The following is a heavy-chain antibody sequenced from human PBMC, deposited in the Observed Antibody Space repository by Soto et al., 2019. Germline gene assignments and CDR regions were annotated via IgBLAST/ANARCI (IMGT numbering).Heavy chain of an antibody. CDR3: ARDNAGIAVAGSSYNYYYYGMDV. V-gene: IGHV1-2*04. CDR2: INPNSGGT. D-gene: IGHD6-19*01. CDR1: GYTFTGYY. Sequence: EASVKVSCKASGYTFTGYYMQWVRQAPGQGLEWMGWINPNSGGTNYAQKFQGWVTMTRDTSISTAYMELSRLRSDDTAVYYCARDNAGIAVAGSSYNYYYYGMDVWGQGTTVTVSS. J-gene: IGHJ6*02.